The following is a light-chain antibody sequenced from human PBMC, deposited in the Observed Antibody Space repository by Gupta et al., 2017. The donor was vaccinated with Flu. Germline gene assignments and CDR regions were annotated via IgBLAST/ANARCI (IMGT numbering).Light chain of an antibody. V-gene: IGKV4-1*01. CDR2: WAS. J-gene: IGKJ1*01. CDR1: QTGRYRPNEGNY. Sequence: VGQSAPINGRSRQTGRYRPNEGNYLAWYQHKPGQPPRLLIYWASTRASGVPDRFNGGGSGTDFTLTITNVQAEDVAVYYCMQDHIIPYTFGQGTKVEIK. CDR3: MQDHIIPYT.